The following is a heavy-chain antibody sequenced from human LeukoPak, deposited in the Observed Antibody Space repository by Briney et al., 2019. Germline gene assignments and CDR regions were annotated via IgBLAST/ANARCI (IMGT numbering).Heavy chain of an antibody. CDR3: ARISRRDGYNSRVAWFDP. D-gene: IGHD5-24*01. CDR2: IYTSGST. Sequence: SETLSLTCTVSGGSISSYYWSWIRQPAGKGLEWIGRIYTSGSTNYNPSLKSRVTMSVDTSKNQFSLKLSSVTAADTAVYYCARISRRDGYNSRVAWFDPWGQGTLVTVSS. V-gene: IGHV4-4*07. J-gene: IGHJ5*02. CDR1: GGSISSYY.